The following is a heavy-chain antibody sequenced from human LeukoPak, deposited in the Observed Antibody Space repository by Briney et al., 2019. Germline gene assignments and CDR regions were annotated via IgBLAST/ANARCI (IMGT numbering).Heavy chain of an antibody. Sequence: GGSLRLSCAASGFTFSDYSMNWVRQAPGKGLEWVSSISSSSSYIYYADSVKGRFTISRDNAKNSLYLQMNSLRAEDTAVYYCARDRLRLRGMDVWGQGTTVTVSS. CDR2: ISSSSSYI. V-gene: IGHV3-21*01. CDR3: ARDRLRLRGMDV. D-gene: IGHD4-17*01. CDR1: GFTFSDYS. J-gene: IGHJ6*02.